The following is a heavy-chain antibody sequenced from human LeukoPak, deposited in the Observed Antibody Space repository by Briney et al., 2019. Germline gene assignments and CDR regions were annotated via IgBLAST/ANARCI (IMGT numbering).Heavy chain of an antibody. Sequence: SGTLSLTCAVSGACISSDSWWNWVRQPPGKGLEWIAEIHHSGDTNYNPSLQSRVTISIDKAEHQFSLKLNCVTAAETEVYYCGRGGYKDFWGQGPLVTVSS. CDR3: GRGGYKDF. J-gene: IGHJ4*02. V-gene: IGHV4-4*02. CDR1: GACISSDSW. CDR2: IHHSGDT. D-gene: IGHD3-10*01.